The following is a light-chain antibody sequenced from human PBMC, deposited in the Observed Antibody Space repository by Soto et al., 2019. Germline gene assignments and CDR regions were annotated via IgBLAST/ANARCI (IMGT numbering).Light chain of an antibody. CDR3: CSYAGSRYV. CDR1: SSDVGGYNY. Sequence: QSALTQPRSVSGSPGQSVTISCTGTSSDVGGYNYVSWYQQHPGKAPKLMIYDVSKRPSGVPDRFSGSKSGNTASLTISWLQAEDEADYYCCSYAGSRYVFGTGTKLTVL. V-gene: IGLV2-11*01. J-gene: IGLJ1*01. CDR2: DVS.